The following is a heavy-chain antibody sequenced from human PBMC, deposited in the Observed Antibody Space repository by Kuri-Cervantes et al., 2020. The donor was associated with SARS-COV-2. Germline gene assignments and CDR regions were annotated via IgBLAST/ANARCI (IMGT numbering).Heavy chain of an antibody. D-gene: IGHD2-2*01. CDR1: GFTFSSYG. CDR3: ARDMGAIVLVRRDWFDP. J-gene: IGHJ5*02. Sequence: GESLKISCAASGFTFSSYGVHWVRQAPGKGLEWVAVIWYDGSNKYYADSVKGRFTISRDNSKNTLSLQMNSLRVEDTAIYYCARDMGAIVLVRRDWFDPWGPGTLVTVSS. CDR2: IWYDGSNK. V-gene: IGHV3-33*01.